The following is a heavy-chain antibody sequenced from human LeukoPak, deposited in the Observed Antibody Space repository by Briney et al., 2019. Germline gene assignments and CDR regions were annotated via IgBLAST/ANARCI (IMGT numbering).Heavy chain of an antibody. V-gene: IGHV3-30-3*01. CDR3: ARDKRDDIYGMDV. J-gene: IGHJ6*02. CDR1: GFTFSSYA. D-gene: IGHD1-1*01. CDR2: ISYDGSNK. Sequence: GGSLRLSCAASGFTFSSYAMHWVRQAPGKGLEWVAVISYDGSNKYYADSVKGRFTISRDNSKNTLYLQMNSLRAEDTAVYYCARDKRDDIYGMDVWGQGTTVTVSS.